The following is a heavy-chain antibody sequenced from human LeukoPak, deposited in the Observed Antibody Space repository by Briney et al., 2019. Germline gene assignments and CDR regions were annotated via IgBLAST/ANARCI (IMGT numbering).Heavy chain of an antibody. CDR2: ISGSGGST. J-gene: IGHJ4*02. CDR3: AKGERYSSGWYPYYFDY. CDR1: GFTFSSYA. D-gene: IGHD6-19*01. V-gene: IGHV3-23*01. Sequence: GGSLRLSCAASGFTFSSYAMSWVRQAPGKGLEWVSAISGSGGSTYYADSVKGRFTISRDNSKNTLYPQMNSLRAEDTAVYYCAKGERYSSGWYPYYFDYWGQGTLVTVSS.